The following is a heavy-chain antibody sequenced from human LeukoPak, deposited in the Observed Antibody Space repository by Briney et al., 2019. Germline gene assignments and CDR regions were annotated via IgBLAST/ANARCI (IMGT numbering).Heavy chain of an antibody. Sequence: SETLSLTCTVSGGSISSSSYYCGWIRQPPGKGLGWIGGIYYSGSNYYNPSLKSRVTISVDTPKNQLSLKLSSVTAEDPAVYYCARDVNCGGDCYAEYWGQGTLVTVSS. CDR1: GGSISSSSYY. D-gene: IGHD2-21*02. J-gene: IGHJ4*02. CDR3: ARDVNCGGDCYAEY. V-gene: IGHV4-39*07. CDR2: IYYSGSN.